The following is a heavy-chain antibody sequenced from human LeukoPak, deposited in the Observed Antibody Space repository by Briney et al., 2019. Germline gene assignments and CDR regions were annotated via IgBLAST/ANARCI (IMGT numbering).Heavy chain of an antibody. J-gene: IGHJ6*03. Sequence: ASVKVSCKASGYTFTGYYMHWVRQAPGQGLEWMGWINPNSDGTNYAQKFQGRVTMTRDTSISTAYMELSRLRSDDTAVYYCARDRGVDYCSGGSCSHYYYYMDVWGKGTTVTISS. CDR1: GYTFTGYY. CDR2: INPNSDGT. CDR3: ARDRGVDYCSGGSCSHYYYYMDV. V-gene: IGHV1-2*02. D-gene: IGHD2-15*01.